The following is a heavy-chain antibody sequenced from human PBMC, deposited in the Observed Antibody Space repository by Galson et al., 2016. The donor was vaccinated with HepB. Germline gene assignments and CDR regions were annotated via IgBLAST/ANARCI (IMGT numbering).Heavy chain of an antibody. CDR1: GFTFRNYA. V-gene: IGHV3-23*01. D-gene: IGHD6-19*01. Sequence: SLRLSCAASGFTFRNYALSWVRRAPGKGLEWVSHIDGPTPNTHYAGSVRGRSSIYRDNSRDTLYLQMDSLTAEDSAIYYCTTWLSHHFDYWGQGTRVTVSS. CDR3: TTWLSHHFDY. CDR2: IDGPTPNT. J-gene: IGHJ4*02.